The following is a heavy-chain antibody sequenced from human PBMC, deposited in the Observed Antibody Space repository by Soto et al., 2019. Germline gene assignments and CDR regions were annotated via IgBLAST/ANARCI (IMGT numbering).Heavy chain of an antibody. Sequence: WPQLLSCAASGFTSRNYARSWIHQAPGKVLEWVSAISGSGGSTYYTASVKGRFTISRDNSKNTLYLHMNSLRAEDTAVYYCEKERSSLLWPGGFDPWGQGTLVTVYS. V-gene: IGHV3-23*01. CDR2: ISGSGGST. CDR3: EKERSSLLWPGGFDP. CDR1: GFTSRNYA. J-gene: IGHJ5*02. D-gene: IGHD2-21*01.